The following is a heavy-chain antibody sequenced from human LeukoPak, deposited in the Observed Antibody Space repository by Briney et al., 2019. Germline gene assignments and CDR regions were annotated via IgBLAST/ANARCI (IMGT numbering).Heavy chain of an antibody. D-gene: IGHD2-2*01. CDR1: GYSFTSYW. Sequence: GESLQISCKGSGYSFTSYWIGWVRQMPGKGLEWMGIIYPGDSDTRYSPSFQGQVIISADKSTSTAYLQWSSLKASDTAMYYCARVVYCTSTSCSGFDYWGQGTLVTVSS. V-gene: IGHV5-51*01. CDR2: IYPGDSDT. J-gene: IGHJ4*02. CDR3: ARVVYCTSTSCSGFDY.